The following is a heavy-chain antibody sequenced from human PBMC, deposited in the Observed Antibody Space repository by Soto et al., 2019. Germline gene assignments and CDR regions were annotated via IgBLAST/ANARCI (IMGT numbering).Heavy chain of an antibody. V-gene: IGHV1-18*01. CDR3: ARGPPHSGYPDWFDP. CDR1: GYTFTSYG. D-gene: IGHD5-12*01. CDR2: ISAYNGNT. J-gene: IGHJ5*02. Sequence: GTSVKVSCKASGYTFTSYGISWVRQAPGQGLEWMGWISAYNGNTNYAQKLQGRVTMTTDTSTSTAYMELRSLRSDDTAVYYCARGPPHSGYPDWFDPWGQGTLVTVSS.